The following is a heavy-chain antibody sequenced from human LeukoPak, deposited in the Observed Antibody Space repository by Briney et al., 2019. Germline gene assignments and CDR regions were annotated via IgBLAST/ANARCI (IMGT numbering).Heavy chain of an antibody. CDR3: AIVGEALDY. CDR2: ISAYNGDT. CDR1: GYTFTNFG. Sequence: EASVKVSCKASGYTFTNFGLSWVRQAPGQGLEWMGWISAYNGDTYYAQRFHGRVTMTTDTSTSTAYMELNRLRSDDTAVYYCAIVGEALDYWGQGTLVTVSS. V-gene: IGHV1-18*01. J-gene: IGHJ4*02. D-gene: IGHD4-17*01.